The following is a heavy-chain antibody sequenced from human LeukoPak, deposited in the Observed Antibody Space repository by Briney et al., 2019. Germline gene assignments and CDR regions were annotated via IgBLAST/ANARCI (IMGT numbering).Heavy chain of an antibody. J-gene: IGHJ4*02. Sequence: PGGSLRLSCAASGFTFSIYAMSWVRQAPGKGLEWVSAISGSGGSTYYADSVKGRFTISRDNSKNTLYLQMNSLRAEGTAVYYCAKDLGRIVGATFDYWGQGTLVTVSS. D-gene: IGHD1-26*01. CDR2: ISGSGGST. CDR3: AKDLGRIVGATFDY. CDR1: GFTFSIYA. V-gene: IGHV3-23*01.